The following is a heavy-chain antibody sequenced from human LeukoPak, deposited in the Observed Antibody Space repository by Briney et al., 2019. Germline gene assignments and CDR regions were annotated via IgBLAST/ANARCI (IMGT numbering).Heavy chain of an antibody. Sequence: GGSLRLSCSASGFTFSSFPMHWVRQAPGKGLEYVSGINSNGGTTYYADSLKGRFTISRDNSKNTLYLHMGSLRAEDTAVYYCVKVYGGIVFDQWGQGILSPSPQ. CDR1: GFTFSSFP. V-gene: IGHV3-64D*09. J-gene: IGHJ4*02. D-gene: IGHD4-23*01. CDR3: VKVYGGIVFDQ. CDR2: INSNGGTT.